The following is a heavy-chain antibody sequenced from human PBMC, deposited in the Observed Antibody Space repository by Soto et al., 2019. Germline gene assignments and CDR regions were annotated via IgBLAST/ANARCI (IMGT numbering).Heavy chain of an antibody. D-gene: IGHD1-26*01. CDR1: GYTFTSYG. CDR2: ISAYNGNT. Sequence: QVQLVQSGAEVKKPGASVKVSCKASGYTFTSYGISWVRQAPGQGLEWMGWISAYNGNTNYAQKLQGRVTMTTDTSTSTAYMELRSLRSDDTAVYYCVRDGPFHIVGVGATYFDYWGQGTLVTVSS. CDR3: VRDGPFHIVGVGATYFDY. J-gene: IGHJ4*02. V-gene: IGHV1-18*01.